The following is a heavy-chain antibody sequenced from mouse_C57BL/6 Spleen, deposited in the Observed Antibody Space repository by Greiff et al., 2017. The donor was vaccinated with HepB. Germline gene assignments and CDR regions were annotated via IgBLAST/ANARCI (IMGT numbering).Heavy chain of an antibody. CDR1: GYTFTSYW. D-gene: IGHD2-1*01. J-gene: IGHJ2*01. V-gene: IGHV1-50*01. CDR3: ARSPKKNYGNYYFDY. Sequence: QVHVKQPGAELVKPGASVKLSCKASGYTFTSYWMQWVKQRPGQGLEWIGEIDPSDSYTNYNQKFKGKATLTVDTSSSTAYMQLSSLTSEDSAVYYCARSPKKNYGNYYFDYWGQGTTLTVSS. CDR2: IDPSDSYT.